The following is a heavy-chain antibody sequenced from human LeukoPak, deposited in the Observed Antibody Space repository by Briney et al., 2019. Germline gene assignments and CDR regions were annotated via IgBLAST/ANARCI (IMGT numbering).Heavy chain of an antibody. D-gene: IGHD3-10*01. CDR2: IWYDGSNK. CDR3: ARDSTMVRGVIGPFDY. J-gene: IGHJ4*02. CDR1: GFTFSSYG. Sequence: GGSLRLSCAASGFTFSSYGMHWVRQAPGKGLEWVAVIWYDGSNKYYADSVKGRFTISRDSSKNTLYLQMNSLRAEDTAVYYCARDSTMVRGVIGPFDYWGQGTLVTVSS. V-gene: IGHV3-33*01.